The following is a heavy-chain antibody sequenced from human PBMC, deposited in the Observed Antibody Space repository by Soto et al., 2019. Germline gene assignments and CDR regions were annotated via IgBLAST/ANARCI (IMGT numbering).Heavy chain of an antibody. V-gene: IGHV4-61*08. CDR1: GDSVSSGGYY. Sequence: XGTLSLTCTVSGDSVSSGGYYWSWIRQPPGKGLEWIGYIYSSGSANYNPSLKSRVTISRDTSKNQISLKVASVTAADTAGYYCARGYSSVSMDAWGQGTTVTGSS. CDR2: IYSSGSA. CDR3: ARGYSSVSMDA. J-gene: IGHJ6*02. D-gene: IGHD6-19*01.